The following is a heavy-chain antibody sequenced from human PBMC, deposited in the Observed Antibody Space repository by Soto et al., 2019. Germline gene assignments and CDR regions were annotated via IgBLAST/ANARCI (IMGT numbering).Heavy chain of an antibody. V-gene: IGHV1-18*01. CDR2: ISAYSGNT. J-gene: IGHJ6*02. CDR3: ATSQTLYGYYGMDV. D-gene: IGHD3-16*01. CDR1: GYTFTSYG. Sequence: ASVKVSCKASGYTFTSYGISWVRQAPGQGLEWMGWISAYSGNTNYAQKLQGRVTMTRDTSTSTAYMELSRLRSDDTAVYYCATSQTLYGYYGMDVWGQGTTVTVSS.